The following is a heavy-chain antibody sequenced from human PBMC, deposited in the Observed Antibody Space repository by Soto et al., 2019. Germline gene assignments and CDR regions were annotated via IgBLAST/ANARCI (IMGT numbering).Heavy chain of an antibody. D-gene: IGHD1-26*01. CDR2: IKKDGGGE. Sequence: GGSLRLSCAGSGFTFSDYWMNWVRQAPGKGLEWVANIKKDGGGELYVDSVKGRFTISRDNAKNSLFLQMNSLRAEDTAVYFCATDPSDLWEPDQYFQHWGQGTQVTVSS. CDR3: ATDPSDLWEPDQYFQH. J-gene: IGHJ1*01. V-gene: IGHV3-7*03. CDR1: GFTFSDYW.